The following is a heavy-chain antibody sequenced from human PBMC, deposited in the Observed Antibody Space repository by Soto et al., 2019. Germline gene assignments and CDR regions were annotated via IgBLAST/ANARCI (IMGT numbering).Heavy chain of an antibody. CDR3: ARLLAYCGGDCYSFAFDI. Sequence: GGSLRLSCAASGFTFSDHYMEWVRQAPGEGLEWLGRIRNKANSYTTDYAASVKGRFTISRDGSKKSLYLQMNSLKTEDTAVYYCARLLAYCGGDCYSFAFDICGQGTMVTVSS. CDR2: IRNKANSYTT. J-gene: IGHJ3*02. V-gene: IGHV3-72*01. CDR1: GFTFSDHY. D-gene: IGHD2-21*02.